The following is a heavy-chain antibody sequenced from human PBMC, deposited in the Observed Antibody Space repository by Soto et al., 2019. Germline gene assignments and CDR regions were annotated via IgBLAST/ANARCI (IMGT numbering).Heavy chain of an antibody. CDR1: GFTSSDAW. Sequence: LRLSCATSGFTSSDAWMNWVRQAPGKGLEWVGLIKSKSDGGTIDYPAPVKGRFTISRDDSRNTLYLHMNNLKTEDTAVYYCTTAHPRGPDYWGQGTLVTVSS. CDR3: TTAHPRGPDY. V-gene: IGHV3-15*01. D-gene: IGHD5-12*01. J-gene: IGHJ4*02. CDR2: IKSKSDGGTI.